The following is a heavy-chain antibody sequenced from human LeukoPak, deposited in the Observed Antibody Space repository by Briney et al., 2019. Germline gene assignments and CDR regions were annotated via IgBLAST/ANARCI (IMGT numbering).Heavy chain of an antibody. CDR1: GYTFTSYG. Sequence: ASAKVSCKASGYTFTSYGISWVRQAPGQGLEWMGWISAYNGNTNYAQKLQGRVTMTTDTSTSTAYMELRSLRSGDTAVYYCARDAKGLLLRYGSGSYDYWGQGTLVTVSS. CDR3: ARDAKGLLLRYGSGSYDY. CDR2: ISAYNGNT. V-gene: IGHV1-18*01. J-gene: IGHJ4*02. D-gene: IGHD3-10*01.